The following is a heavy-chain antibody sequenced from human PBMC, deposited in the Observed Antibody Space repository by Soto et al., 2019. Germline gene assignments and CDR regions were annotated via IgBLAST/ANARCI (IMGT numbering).Heavy chain of an antibody. CDR1: GFTFSSYS. Sequence: EVQLVESGGGLVQPGGSLRLSCAASGFTFSSYSMNWVRQAPGKGLEWVSYISSSSSTIYYADSVKGRFTISRDNAKNSLYLQMNSLRDEVTAVYYCASQVTLYFDLWGRGTLVTVSS. J-gene: IGHJ2*01. V-gene: IGHV3-48*02. D-gene: IGHD5-18*01. CDR3: ASQVTLYFDL. CDR2: ISSSSSTI.